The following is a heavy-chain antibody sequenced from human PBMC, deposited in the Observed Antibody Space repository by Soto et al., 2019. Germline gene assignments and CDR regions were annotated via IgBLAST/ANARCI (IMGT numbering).Heavy chain of an antibody. V-gene: IGHV3-48*02. Sequence: PGGSLRLSCAASGFTFNIYGMHWVRQAPGKGLEWVSFISIGSSTIYYADSVKGRFTISRDNAKNSLYLQMNSLRDEDTAVYHCARDRWELLSAFDIWGQGTMVTVSS. D-gene: IGHD1-26*01. CDR1: GFTFNIYG. CDR2: ISIGSSTI. J-gene: IGHJ3*02. CDR3: ARDRWELLSAFDI.